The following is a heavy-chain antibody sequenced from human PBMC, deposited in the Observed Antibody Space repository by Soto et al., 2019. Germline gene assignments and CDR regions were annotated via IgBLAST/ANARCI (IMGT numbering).Heavy chain of an antibody. CDR1: GGTFSSYA. CDR2: IIPIFGTA. V-gene: IGHV1-69*01. CDR3: AKSMVGTHDYGDFDY. J-gene: IGHJ4*02. D-gene: IGHD4-17*01. Sequence: QVQLVQSGAEVKKPGSSVKVSCKASGGTFSSYAISGGRKAPGQGLGWMGGIIPIFGTATYAQKFQGRVTITADESTSTAYMELSSLRSEDTAVYYCAKSMVGTHDYGDFDYWGQGTLVTVSS.